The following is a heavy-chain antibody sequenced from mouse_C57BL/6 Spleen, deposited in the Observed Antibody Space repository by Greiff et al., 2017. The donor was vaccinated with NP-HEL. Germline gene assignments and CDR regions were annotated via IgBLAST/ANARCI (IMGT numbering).Heavy chain of an antibody. J-gene: IGHJ2*01. CDR1: GYSITSGYY. CDR3: ARDHDPFDY. Sequence: EVQLQESGPGLVKPSQSLSLTCSVTGYSITSGYYWNWIRQFPGNKLEWMGYISYDGSNNYNPSLKNRISITRDTSKNQFFLKLNSVTTEDTATYYCARDHDPFDYWGQGTTLTVSS. D-gene: IGHD2-3*01. CDR2: ISYDGSN. V-gene: IGHV3-6*01.